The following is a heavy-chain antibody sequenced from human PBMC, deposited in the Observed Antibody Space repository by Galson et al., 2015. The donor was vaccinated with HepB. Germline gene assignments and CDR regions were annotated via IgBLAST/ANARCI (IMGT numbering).Heavy chain of an antibody. CDR3: AKGRDDYGDSALTH. Sequence: SLRLSCAASGFTFSSYGMTWVRQFPGKGLEWVAAISGFGGTTYYRDSVKGRFTISRVSSKSTLFLEMKSLTAEDTALYYCAKGRDDYGDSALTHWGQGTLVTVSS. CDR1: GFTFSSYG. J-gene: IGHJ4*02. V-gene: IGHV3-23*02. CDR2: ISGFGGTT. D-gene: IGHD4-17*01.